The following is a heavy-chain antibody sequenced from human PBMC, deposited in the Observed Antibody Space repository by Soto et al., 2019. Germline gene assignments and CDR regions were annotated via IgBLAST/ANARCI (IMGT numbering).Heavy chain of an antibody. CDR3: ARALAVAWFDP. Sequence: SLRLACASAGFTFSSYGMHWVRQAPGKGLEWVAVIWYDGSNKYYADSVKGRFTISRDNSKNTLYLQMNSLRAEDTAVYYCARALAVAWFDPWGQGTLVTVSS. V-gene: IGHV3-33*01. CDR1: GFTFSSYG. J-gene: IGHJ5*02. CDR2: IWYDGSNK. D-gene: IGHD6-19*01.